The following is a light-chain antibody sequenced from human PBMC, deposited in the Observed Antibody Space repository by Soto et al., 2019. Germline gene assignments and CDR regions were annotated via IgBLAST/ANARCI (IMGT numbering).Light chain of an antibody. CDR2: GDN. V-gene: IGLV1-40*01. Sequence: QSVLTQPPSVSGAPGQRVTIPCTGSSSNIGSFYDVHWYQQLPGTVPKLLIDGDNNRPSGVPDRFSGSKSGTAASLAITGLQAEDEADYYCQSYDNSLNHVVFGGGTKLTV. CDR1: SSNIGSFYD. CDR3: QSYDNSLNHVV. J-gene: IGLJ2*01.